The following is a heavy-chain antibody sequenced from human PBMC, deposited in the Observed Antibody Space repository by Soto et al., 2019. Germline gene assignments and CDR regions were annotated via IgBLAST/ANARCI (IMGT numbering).Heavy chain of an antibody. CDR2: INPNSGGT. Sequence: ASVKVSCKASGYTFTGYYMHWVRQAPGQGLEWMGWINPNSGGTNYAQKFQGRVTMTRDTSISTAYMELSRLRSDDTAVYYCARDLVPTPYCGGDCYSAWGQGTLVTVSS. J-gene: IGHJ5*02. D-gene: IGHD2-21*02. CDR3: ARDLVPTPYCGGDCYSA. CDR1: GYTFTGYY. V-gene: IGHV1-2*02.